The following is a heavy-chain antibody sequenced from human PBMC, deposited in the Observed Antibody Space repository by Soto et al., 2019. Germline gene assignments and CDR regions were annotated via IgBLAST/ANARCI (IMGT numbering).Heavy chain of an antibody. V-gene: IGHV2-5*02. Sequence: QITLKESGPTLVRPTQTLILTCTLSGISVTTSPVSMALIRQPPSTVLEWIALIYWDDTQRFSPSLKTKVTITKASSKNHVVLPTSNIDPLDTGTYLLVFSLASDGCAASWG. D-gene: IGHD2-15*01. CDR1: GISVTTSPVS. CDR2: IYWDDTQ. J-gene: IGHJ5*01. CDR3: VFSLASDGCAAS.